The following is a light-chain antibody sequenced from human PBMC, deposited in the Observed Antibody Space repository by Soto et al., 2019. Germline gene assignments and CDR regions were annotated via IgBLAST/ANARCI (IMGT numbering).Light chain of an antibody. CDR2: SAS. Sequence: DIQLTQSPSFLSASVGDRVTITCRASQDISSYLAWCQQRPGKVPRFLTHSASTLQSGVPSRFSATGSGTTFTLTISSLLPEDIATYYCQQLNRFPRTFGQGTKVEV. J-gene: IGKJ1*01. CDR1: QDISSY. CDR3: QQLNRFPRT. V-gene: IGKV1-9*01.